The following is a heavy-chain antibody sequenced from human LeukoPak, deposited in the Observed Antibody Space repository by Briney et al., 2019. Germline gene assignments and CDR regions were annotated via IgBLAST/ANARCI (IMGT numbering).Heavy chain of an antibody. CDR1: GYTFTGYY. CDR3: ARGRLLAAKYYFDY. Sequence: GASVKVSCKASGYTFTGYYMHWVRQPPGQGLEWMGWINPNSGGTNYAQKFQGRVTMTRDTSISTAYMELSRLRSDDTAVYYCARGRLLAAKYYFDYWGQGTLVTVSS. J-gene: IGHJ4*02. CDR2: INPNSGGT. D-gene: IGHD2/OR15-2a*01. V-gene: IGHV1-2*02.